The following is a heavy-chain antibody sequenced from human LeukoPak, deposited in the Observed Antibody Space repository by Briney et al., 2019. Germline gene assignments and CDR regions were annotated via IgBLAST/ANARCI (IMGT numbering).Heavy chain of an antibody. Sequence: ASVKVSCKASGYPFTAFYIHWVRRAPGQGLEWMGRLNPNTGGTIHAQKFQDRVTISRDTSISTAYMELSSLRSDDTAVYYCARVPDIYCPSTSCVDYWGQGTLVTVSS. CDR1: GYPFTAFY. J-gene: IGHJ4*02. V-gene: IGHV1-2*06. D-gene: IGHD2-2*01. CDR2: LNPNTGGT. CDR3: ARVPDIYCPSTSCVDY.